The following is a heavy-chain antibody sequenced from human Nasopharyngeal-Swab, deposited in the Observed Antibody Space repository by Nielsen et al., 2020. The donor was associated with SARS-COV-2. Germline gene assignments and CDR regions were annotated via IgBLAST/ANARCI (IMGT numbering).Heavy chain of an antibody. CDR1: GFTFSSYA. D-gene: IGHD2/OR15-2a*01. CDR2: ISGSGGST. CDR3: AKHPIRIYYYYMDV. J-gene: IGHJ6*03. V-gene: IGHV3-23*01. Sequence: ESLKISCAASGFTFSSYAMSWVRQAPGKGLEWVSAISGSGGSTYYADSVKGRFTISRDNSKNTLYLQMNSLRAEDTAVYYCAKHPIRIYYYYMDVWGKGTTVTVSS.